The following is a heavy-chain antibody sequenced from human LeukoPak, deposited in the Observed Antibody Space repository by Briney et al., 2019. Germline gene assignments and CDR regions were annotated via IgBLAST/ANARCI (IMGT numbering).Heavy chain of an antibody. J-gene: IGHJ4*02. D-gene: IGHD2-15*01. CDR2: IYYTGST. V-gene: IGHV4-59*01. CDR1: GGSISVFY. CDR3: ARGWCSGGSCYDY. Sequence: SETLSLTCTVSGGSISVFYWSWIRQPPGKGLEWIGYIYYTGSTNYKPSLKSRVTISLDTSKNQFSLNLNSVTPADTAVYYCARGWCSGGSCYDYWGQGTRVTASS.